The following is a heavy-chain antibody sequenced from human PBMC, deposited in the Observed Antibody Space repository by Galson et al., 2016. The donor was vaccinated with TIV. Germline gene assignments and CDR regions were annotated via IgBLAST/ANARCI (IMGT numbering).Heavy chain of an antibody. Sequence: SLRLSCAASGFSFIKYAMTWVRQAPGKGLEWVGRIRNWADGGTTDYAAPVKDRVSISRDDSRNTVYLEMDNLKTEDTAVYYCTTWGRLVGDYDAYWGQGTLVTVSS. CDR3: TTWGRLVGDYDAY. CDR1: GFSFIKYA. J-gene: IGHJ4*02. D-gene: IGHD2-21*01. CDR2: IRNWADGGTT. V-gene: IGHV3-15*01.